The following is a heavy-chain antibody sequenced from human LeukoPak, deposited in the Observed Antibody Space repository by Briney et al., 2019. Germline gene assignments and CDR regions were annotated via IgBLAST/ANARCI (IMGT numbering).Heavy chain of an antibody. CDR3: ARGDDYDNSPEYYFDY. V-gene: IGHV3-66*01. D-gene: IGHD3-22*01. J-gene: IGHJ4*02. CDR1: GFTVSSNY. CDR2: IYSGGST. Sequence: GGSLRLSCAASGFTVSSNYMSWARQAPGKGLEWVSVIYSGGSTYYADSVKGRFTISRDNAKNSLYLQMNSLRAEDTAVYYCARGDDYDNSPEYYFDYWGQGTLVTVSS.